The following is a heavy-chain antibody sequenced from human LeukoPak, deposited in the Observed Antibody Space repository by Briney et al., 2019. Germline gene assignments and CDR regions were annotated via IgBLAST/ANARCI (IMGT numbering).Heavy chain of an antibody. Sequence: ASVKVSCKASGYTFTSYGISWVRQAPGQGLEWMGWISAYNGNTNYAQKLQGRVTMTTDTSTSTVYMELSSLRSEDTAVYYCARERKAVAGRGNFDYWGQGTLVTVSS. D-gene: IGHD6-19*01. CDR3: ARERKAVAGRGNFDY. V-gene: IGHV1-18*01. CDR1: GYTFTSYG. CDR2: ISAYNGNT. J-gene: IGHJ4*02.